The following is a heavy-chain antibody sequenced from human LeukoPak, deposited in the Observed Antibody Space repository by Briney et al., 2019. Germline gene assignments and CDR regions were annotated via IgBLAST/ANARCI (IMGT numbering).Heavy chain of an antibody. CDR1: GFTFINAW. V-gene: IGHV3-15*01. CDR3: TFSYVAGVDV. Sequence: GGSLRLSCTASGFTFINAWMSWVRQAPGKGLEWVGRIKSKTHGGTTDYAAPVKGRFTISRDDSKNTLYLQMNSLNTEDTAVYYCTFSYVAGVDVWGQGTTITVSS. J-gene: IGHJ6*02. CDR2: IKSKTHGGTT. D-gene: IGHD3-10*02.